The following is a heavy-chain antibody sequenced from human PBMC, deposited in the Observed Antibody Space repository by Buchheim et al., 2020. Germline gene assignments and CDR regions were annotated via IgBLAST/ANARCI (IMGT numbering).Heavy chain of an antibody. CDR3: ARGPQVSYDGRSGYYYFDY. Sequence: QVQLQQWGAGLLKPSETLSLTCAVYGGSFSDFWWSWIRRPPGKGLEWIGEIKHSGTTNYNPSLKSRVAIGVDTSKNQFTLRLRSVTAADTAVYYCARGPQVSYDGRSGYYYFDYWGPGTL. D-gene: IGHD3-22*01. V-gene: IGHV4-34*01. CDR2: IKHSGTT. J-gene: IGHJ4*02. CDR1: GGSFSDFW.